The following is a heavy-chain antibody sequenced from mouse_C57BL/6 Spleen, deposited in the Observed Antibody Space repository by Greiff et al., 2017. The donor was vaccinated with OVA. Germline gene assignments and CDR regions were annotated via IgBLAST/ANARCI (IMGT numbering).Heavy chain of an antibody. D-gene: IGHD1-1*01. Sequence: VQLQQSGAELAKPGASVKLSCKASGYTFTSYWMHWVKQRPGQGLEWIGYINPSSGYTKYNQKFKDKATLTADKSSSTAYMQLSSLTYEDSAVYYCARFPHTTVVAPDYWGQGTTLTVSS. CDR3: ARFPHTTVVAPDY. CDR1: GYTFTSYW. V-gene: IGHV1-7*01. J-gene: IGHJ2*01. CDR2: INPSSGYT.